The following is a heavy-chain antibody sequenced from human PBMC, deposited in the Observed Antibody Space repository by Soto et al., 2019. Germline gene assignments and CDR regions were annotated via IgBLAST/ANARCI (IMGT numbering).Heavy chain of an antibody. V-gene: IGHV3-30-3*01. D-gene: IGHD5-12*01. CDR2: ISYDGSNK. J-gene: IGHJ4*02. CDR3: LRGNSGYGNFDY. CDR1: GFTFSSYA. Sequence: PGGSLRLSCAASGFTFSSYAMHWVRQAPGKGLEWVAVISYDGSNKYYADSVKGRFTISRDNSKNTLYLQLNSLRAEDTAVYYCLRGNSGYGNFDYWGQGTRVTVSS.